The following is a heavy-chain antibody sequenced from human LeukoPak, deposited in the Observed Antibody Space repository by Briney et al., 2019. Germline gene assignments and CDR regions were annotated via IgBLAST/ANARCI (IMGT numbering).Heavy chain of an antibody. D-gene: IGHD3-3*01. V-gene: IGHV4-34*01. CDR3: ARGPPAITIFGVVISRSGYFDY. Sequence: SETLSLTCAVYGGSFSGYYWSWIRQPPGKGLEWIGEINHSGSTNYNPPLKSRVTISVDTSKNQFSLKLSSVTAADTAVYYRARGPPAITIFGVVISRSGYFDYWGQGTLVTVSS. J-gene: IGHJ4*02. CDR2: INHSGST. CDR1: GGSFSGYY.